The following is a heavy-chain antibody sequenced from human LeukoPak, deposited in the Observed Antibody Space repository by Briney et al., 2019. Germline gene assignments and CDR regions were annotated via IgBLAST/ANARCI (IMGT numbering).Heavy chain of an antibody. D-gene: IGHD3-22*01. V-gene: IGHV3-23*01. Sequence: PGGSLRLSCAASGGTFRSYGMSWVRRAPGKGLEWVSGITGSGGSTYYADSVKGRFTIDRDNSKNTVYLQMNSLRPDDTAIYFCARQEARNYYYEGLDYWGQGNLVTVSS. J-gene: IGHJ4*02. CDR2: ITGSGGST. CDR3: ARQEARNYYYEGLDY. CDR1: GGTFRSYG.